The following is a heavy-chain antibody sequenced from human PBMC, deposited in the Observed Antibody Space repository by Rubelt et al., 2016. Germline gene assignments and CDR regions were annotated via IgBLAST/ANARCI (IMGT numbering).Heavy chain of an antibody. CDR3: ATGYSSGWYVAY. J-gene: IGHJ4*02. CDR2: INTYNDKT. D-gene: IGHD6-19*01. CDR1: GYTFTTYG. Sequence: QVHLVQSAIEVKKPGASVKISCKTSGYTFTTYGIIWVRRAPGQGLEWMEWINTYNDKTNYPQKFQGRVSMTTDSSTNTDYMELRSLRSEDTAIYYCATGYSSGWYVAYWGQGTLVTVSS. V-gene: IGHV1-18*01.